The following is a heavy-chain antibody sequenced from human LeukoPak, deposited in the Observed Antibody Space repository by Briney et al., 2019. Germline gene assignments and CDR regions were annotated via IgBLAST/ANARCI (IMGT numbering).Heavy chain of an antibody. V-gene: IGHV1-18*01. CDR3: AREKENYDYVWGSYRSFDY. Sequence: GASVKVSCKASGYTFTSYGISWVRQAPGQGLEWMGWISAYNGNTNYAQKLQGRVTMTTDTSTSTAYMELRSLRSDDTAVYYCAREKENYDYVWGSYRSFDYWGRGTLVTVSS. CDR1: GYTFTSYG. J-gene: IGHJ4*02. CDR2: ISAYNGNT. D-gene: IGHD3-16*02.